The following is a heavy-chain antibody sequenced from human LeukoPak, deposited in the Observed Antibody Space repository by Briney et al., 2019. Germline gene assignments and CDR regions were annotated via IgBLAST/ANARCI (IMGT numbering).Heavy chain of an antibody. Sequence: SETLSLTCTVSGDSISGYFWSWIRQTPGKGLEWIGYVHYSGATNYNPSLKSRVTMSVDTSKDQFSLKLNSVTAADTAVYYCARGDYSNYGWFDPWGQGTLVTVSS. CDR1: GDSISGYF. V-gene: IGHV4-59*12. CDR3: ARGDYSNYGWFDP. CDR2: VHYSGAT. D-gene: IGHD4-11*01. J-gene: IGHJ5*02.